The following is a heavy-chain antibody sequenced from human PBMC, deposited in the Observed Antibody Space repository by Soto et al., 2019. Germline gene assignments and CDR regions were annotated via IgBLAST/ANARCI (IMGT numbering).Heavy chain of an antibody. V-gene: IGHV3-48*02. CDR1: GFTFSNCG. D-gene: IGHD2-15*01. CDR3: ARCSRNSCYSYGVDV. CDR2: ISDSGATK. J-gene: IGHJ6*02. Sequence: GGSLRLSCAASGFTFSNCGMNWVRQTPGKGLEWVSYISDSGATKHYADSVKGRFTISRDNGKDSLYLQMNSLRDEDTAVYFCARCSRNSCYSYGVDVWGQGGTVTVSS.